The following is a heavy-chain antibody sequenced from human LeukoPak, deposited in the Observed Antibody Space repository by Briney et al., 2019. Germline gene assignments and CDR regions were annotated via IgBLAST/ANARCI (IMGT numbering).Heavy chain of an antibody. D-gene: IGHD3-3*01. J-gene: IGHJ5*02. Sequence: ASVKVSCKASGYTFTGYYMHWVRQAPGQGLEWMGWISAYNGNTNYAQKLQGRVTMTTDTSTSTAYMELRSLRSDDTAVYYCARVLTIFGVAPRDRGWFDPWGQGTLVTVSS. CDR1: GYTFTGYY. CDR3: ARVLTIFGVAPRDRGWFDP. V-gene: IGHV1-18*04. CDR2: ISAYNGNT.